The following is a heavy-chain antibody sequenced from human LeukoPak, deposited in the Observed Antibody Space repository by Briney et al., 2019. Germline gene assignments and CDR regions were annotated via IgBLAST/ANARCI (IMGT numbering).Heavy chain of an antibody. D-gene: IGHD2-21*02. J-gene: IGHJ4*02. CDR3: AKDMSRVVVAAIFLLRFYFDY. V-gene: IGHV3-23*01. CDR2: ISGSGGST. Sequence: GGSLRLSCAASGFTFSSYAMSWVRQAPGKGLEWVSAISGSGGSTYYADSVKGRFTISRDNSKNTLYLQMNSLRAEDTAVYYCAKDMSRVVVAAIFLLRFYFDYWGQGTLVTVSS. CDR1: GFTFSSYA.